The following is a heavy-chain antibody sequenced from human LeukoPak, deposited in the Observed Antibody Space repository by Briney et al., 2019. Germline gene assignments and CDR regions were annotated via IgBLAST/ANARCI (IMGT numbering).Heavy chain of an antibody. CDR2: MHPNSDDT. D-gene: IGHD1-1*01. CDR3: ARHFGTGDSFDY. CDR1: GYTFTNND. V-gene: IGHV1-8*01. Sequence: ASVKVSCKASGYTFTNNDIHWVRQATGQGLEWMGWMHPNSDDTGYAQKFQGRVTMTRNTSISTAYMELSSLRPEDTAVYYCARHFGTGDSFDYWGQGTLLIVSS. J-gene: IGHJ4*02.